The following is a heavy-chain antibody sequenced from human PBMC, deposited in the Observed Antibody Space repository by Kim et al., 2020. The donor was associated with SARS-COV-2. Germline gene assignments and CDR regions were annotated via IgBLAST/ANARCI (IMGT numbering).Heavy chain of an antibody. J-gene: IGHJ6*02. CDR2: IYYSGST. CDR1: GGSISSSSYF. D-gene: IGHD3-10*01. Sequence: SETLSLTCTVSGGSISSSSYFWGWIRQPPGKGLEWIGSIYYSGSTYYNPSLKSRVSISVDTSKNQFSLGLSSVTAADTAVYYCARCKMAYYYGSGVYYYGMDVWGQGTTVTVSS. V-gene: IGHV4-39*01. CDR3: ARCKMAYYYGSGVYYYGMDV.